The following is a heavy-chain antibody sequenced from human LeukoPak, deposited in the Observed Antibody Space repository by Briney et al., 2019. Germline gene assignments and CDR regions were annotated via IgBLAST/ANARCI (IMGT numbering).Heavy chain of an antibody. CDR2: IYYSGST. J-gene: IGHJ2*01. D-gene: IGHD3-9*01. V-gene: IGHV4-39*01. Sequence: SETLSLTCTVSGGSISSSSYYWGWIRQPPGKGLEWIWSIYYSGSTYYNPSLTSRVTITVDTSKNQFSLKLSSMTAADTAVYSCARNSTYYDILTGYYPRPYRYFDLWGRGTLVTVSS. CDR1: GGSISSSSYY. CDR3: ARNSTYYDILTGYYPRPYRYFDL.